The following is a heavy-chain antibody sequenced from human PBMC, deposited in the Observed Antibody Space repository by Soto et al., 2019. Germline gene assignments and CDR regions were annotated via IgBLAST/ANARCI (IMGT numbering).Heavy chain of an antibody. CDR2: IFSNDEK. CDR1: GFSLSNAGVG. D-gene: IGHD6-13*01. CDR3: ASTYSTSWYWFDP. Sequence: QVTVKESGPVLVKPTETLTLTCTVSGFSLSNAGVGVSWIRQPPGKALEWLAHIFSNDEKSYSTSLKSRLTISKDTSNSQVVFTMTNMDPVDTATYYCASTYSTSWYWFDPWGQGTLVTVSS. V-gene: IGHV2-26*04. J-gene: IGHJ5*02.